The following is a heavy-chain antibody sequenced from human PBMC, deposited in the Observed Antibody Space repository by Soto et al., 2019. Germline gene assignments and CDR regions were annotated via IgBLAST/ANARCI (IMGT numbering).Heavy chain of an antibody. CDR3: ARDVSKGIHTTTRYFQH. CDR1: VFTFSSYG. CDR2: IWYDGSNK. D-gene: IGHD1-1*01. V-gene: IGHV3-33*01. J-gene: IGHJ1*01. Sequence: VWPLRLSCTASVFTFSSYGRHWVRQTPCKVLEWVAVIWYDGSNKYYADSVKGRFTISRDNSKNTLYLQMNSLRAEDTAVYYCARDVSKGIHTTTRYFQHWGQGTLVTVSS.